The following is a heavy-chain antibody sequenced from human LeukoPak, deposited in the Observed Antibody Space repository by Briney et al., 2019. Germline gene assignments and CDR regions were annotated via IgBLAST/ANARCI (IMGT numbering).Heavy chain of an antibody. V-gene: IGHV4-4*02. CDR2: IYHSGST. Sequence: PSETLSLTCAVSGGSISSSNWWSWVRQPPGKGLEWIGEIYHSGSTNYNPSLKSRVTISVDKSKNQFSLKLSSVTAADTAVYYCARFRRHITMVRGVIIFEYYFDYWGQGTLVTVSS. D-gene: IGHD3-10*01. J-gene: IGHJ4*02. CDR3: ARFRRHITMVRGVIIFEYYFDY. CDR1: GGSISSSNW.